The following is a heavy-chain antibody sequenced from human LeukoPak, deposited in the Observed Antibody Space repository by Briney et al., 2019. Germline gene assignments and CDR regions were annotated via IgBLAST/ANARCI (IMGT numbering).Heavy chain of an antibody. CDR3: ARGAGTGWYRAEGYFDY. V-gene: IGHV1-18*01. CDR1: GYSFRSYG. CDR2: STAYNGDA. D-gene: IGHD6-19*01. Sequence: ASVKVSCKASGYSFRSYGIIWVRQAPGQGLEWMGWSTAYNGDAKHAQKFQGRVTMTTDTSTSTAYMELRSLRYDDTAVYYCARGAGTGWYRAEGYFDYWGQGTLVTVSS. J-gene: IGHJ4*02.